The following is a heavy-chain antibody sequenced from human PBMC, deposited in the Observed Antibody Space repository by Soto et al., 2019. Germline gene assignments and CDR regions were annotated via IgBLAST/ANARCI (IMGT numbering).Heavy chain of an antibody. CDR1: GFTFSSFA. J-gene: IGHJ6*02. V-gene: IGHV3-23*01. CDR2: ISGSADST. CDR3: AKTRGAMIYAISVYGMDV. Sequence: EVQLLDSGGGLVQPGGSLRLSCAASGFTFSSFALNWVRQAPGKGLEWVSIISGSADSTFYADSVKGRFTISPDNSKNRLYLQINSLRAEDTAVYYCAKTRGAMIYAISVYGMDVWGQGTTVTVSS. D-gene: IGHD2-8*01.